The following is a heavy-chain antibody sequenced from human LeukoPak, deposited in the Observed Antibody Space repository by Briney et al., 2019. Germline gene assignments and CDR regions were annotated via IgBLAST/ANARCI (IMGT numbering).Heavy chain of an antibody. CDR3: ARDLPKTGYVGALDI. V-gene: IGHV1-2*02. CDR2: INPNSGGT. Sequence: ASVNVSCKASGYTFTGYYMHWVRQAPGQGLEWMGWINPNSGGTNYAQKFQGRVTMTRDTSISTAYVELRSLTSDDTAVYYCARDLPKTGYVGALDIWGQGTMVTVSS. D-gene: IGHD5-12*01. CDR1: GYTFTGYY. J-gene: IGHJ3*02.